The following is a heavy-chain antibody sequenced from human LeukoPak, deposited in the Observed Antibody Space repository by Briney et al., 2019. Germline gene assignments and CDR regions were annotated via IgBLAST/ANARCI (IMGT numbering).Heavy chain of an antibody. D-gene: IGHD4-17*01. J-gene: IGHJ5*02. CDR2: INSDGSST. V-gene: IGHV3-74*01. CDR1: GFTFSSYW. Sequence: PGGSLRLSCAASGFTFSSYWMHWVRQAPGKGLVWVSRINSDGSSTNYADSVKGRFTISRDNAKNTLYLQMNSLRAEDTAVYYCARDRYGDYIKFDPWGQGTLVTVSS. CDR3: ARDRYGDYIKFDP.